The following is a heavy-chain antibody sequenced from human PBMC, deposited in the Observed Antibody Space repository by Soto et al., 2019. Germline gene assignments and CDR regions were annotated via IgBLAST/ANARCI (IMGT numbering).Heavy chain of an antibody. D-gene: IGHD6-19*01. V-gene: IGHV3-30*03. CDR2: ISYDGTKT. J-gene: IGHJ4*02. CDR1: GFTFSIYA. Sequence: QVQLVESGGGVVQPGRSLRVSCAASGFTFSIYAMHWVRQAPGTGLEWVAVISYDGTKTYYEDSVKGRFTISRDNCKXXXXXXXXXXXXXXXXXXXCAKXRXXXRQWLIAPFDYWGQGTLVTVSP. CDR3: AKXRXXXRQWLIAPFDY.